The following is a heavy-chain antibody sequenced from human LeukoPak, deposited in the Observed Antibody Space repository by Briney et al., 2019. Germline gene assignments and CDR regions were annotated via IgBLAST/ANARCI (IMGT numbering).Heavy chain of an antibody. V-gene: IGHV4-39*07. CDR3: ARGAIVVVPAATLPYMDV. D-gene: IGHD2-2*01. CDR2: IYYSGST. Sequence: SETLSLTCTVSGGSISSSSYYWGWIRQPPGKGLEWIVSIYYSGSTYYNPSLKSRVTISVNTSKNQFSLKLSSVTAADTAVYYCARGAIVVVPAATLPYMDVWGKGTTVTVSS. CDR1: GGSISSSSYY. J-gene: IGHJ6*03.